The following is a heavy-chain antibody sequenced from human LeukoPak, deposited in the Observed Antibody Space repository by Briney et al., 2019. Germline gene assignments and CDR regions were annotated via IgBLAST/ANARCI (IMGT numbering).Heavy chain of an antibody. CDR1: GGSISSSSYY. D-gene: IGHD3-3*01. CDR3: ARSGRFLEWLSGYYYYGMDV. J-gene: IGHJ6*02. Sequence: PSETLSLTCTVSGGSISSSSYYWGWIRQPPGKGLEWIGSIYYSGSTYYNPSLKSRVTISVDTSKNQFSLKLSSVTAADTAVYYCARSGRFLEWLSGYYYYGMDVWGQGTTVTVSS. CDR2: IYYSGST. V-gene: IGHV4-39*01.